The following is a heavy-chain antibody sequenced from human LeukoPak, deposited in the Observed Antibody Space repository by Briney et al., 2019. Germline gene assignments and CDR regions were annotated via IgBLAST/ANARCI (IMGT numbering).Heavy chain of an antibody. CDR1: GGSFSGYY. Sequence: SETLSLTCAVYGGSFSGYYWSWIRQPPGKGLEWIGEINHSGSTNYNPSLKSRVTISVDTSKNQFSLKLSSVTAADTAVYYCARAASGSHEAFFDYWGQGTLVTVSS. J-gene: IGHJ4*02. CDR3: ARAASGSHEAFFDY. CDR2: INHSGST. D-gene: IGHD1-26*01. V-gene: IGHV4-34*01.